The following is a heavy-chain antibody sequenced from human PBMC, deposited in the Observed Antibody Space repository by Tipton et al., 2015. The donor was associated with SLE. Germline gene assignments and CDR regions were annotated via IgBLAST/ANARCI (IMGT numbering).Heavy chain of an antibody. V-gene: IGHV4-34*01. CDR3: ARGQYSGYDSLYYYGMDV. J-gene: IGHJ6*02. Sequence: TLSLTCTVSGGSISGYYWSWIRQPPGKGLEWIGEINHSGSTNYNPSLKSRVAISVDTSKNQFSLKLSSVTAADTAVYYCARGQYSGYDSLYYYGMDVWGQGTMVTVSS. CDR2: INHSGST. CDR1: GGSISGYY. D-gene: IGHD5-12*01.